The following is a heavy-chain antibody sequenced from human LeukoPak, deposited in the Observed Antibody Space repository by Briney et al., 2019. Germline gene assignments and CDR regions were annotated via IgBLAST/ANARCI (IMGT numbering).Heavy chain of an antibody. CDR3: ARPYNYGSGLYYFDY. V-gene: IGHV5-51*01. J-gene: IGHJ4*02. CDR1: GYSFTGYW. D-gene: IGHD3-10*01. Sequence: GESLKISCKGSGYSFTGYWIGWVRQMPGKGLEWMGIIYPGDSDTRYSPSFQGQVTISADKSISTAYLQWSSLKASDTAMYYCARPYNYGSGLYYFDYWGQGTLVTVSS. CDR2: IYPGDSDT.